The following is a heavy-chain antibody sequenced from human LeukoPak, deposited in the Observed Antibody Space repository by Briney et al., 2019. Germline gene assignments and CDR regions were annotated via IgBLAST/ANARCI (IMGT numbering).Heavy chain of an antibody. CDR2: ISYDGSNK. V-gene: IGHV3-30*18. D-gene: IGHD4-17*01. CDR3: AKERYGDYVFDY. J-gene: IGHJ4*02. Sequence: GSLRLSCAASGFTFSSYGMHWVRQAPGKGLEWVAVISYDGSNKYYADSVKGRFTISRDNSKNTLYLQMNSLRAEDTAVYYCAKERYGDYVFDYWGQGTLVTVSS. CDR1: GFTFSSYG.